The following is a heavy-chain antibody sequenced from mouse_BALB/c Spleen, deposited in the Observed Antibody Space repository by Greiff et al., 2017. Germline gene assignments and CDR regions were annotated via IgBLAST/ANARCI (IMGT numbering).Heavy chain of an antibody. CDR2: IWAGGST. CDR1: GFSLTSYG. D-gene: IGHD2-12*01. V-gene: IGHV2-9*02. J-gene: IGHJ4*01. Sequence: VQLVESGPGLVAPSQSLSITCTVSGFSLTSYGVHWVRQPPGKGLEWLGVIWAGGSTNYNSALMSRLSISKDNSKSQVFLKMNSLQTDDTAMYYCARGYDYAMDYWGQGTSVTVSS. CDR3: ARGYDYAMDY.